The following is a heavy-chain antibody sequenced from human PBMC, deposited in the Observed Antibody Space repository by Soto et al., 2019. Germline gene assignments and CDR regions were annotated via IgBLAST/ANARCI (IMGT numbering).Heavy chain of an antibody. D-gene: IGHD6-19*01. V-gene: IGHV4-59*08. CDR1: GDSISSYY. J-gene: IGHJ4*02. CDR3: ARRAGAVPGRIDF. CDR2: IYYTGST. Sequence: HVQLQESGPGLVKPSETLSLICTVSGDSISSYYWSWIRQPPGKGLEWIGFIYYTGSTNYNPSLKSRVTISVDTSKNQLYLKLSSVTAADTAVYYCARRAGAVPGRIDFCGQGTLVTVSS.